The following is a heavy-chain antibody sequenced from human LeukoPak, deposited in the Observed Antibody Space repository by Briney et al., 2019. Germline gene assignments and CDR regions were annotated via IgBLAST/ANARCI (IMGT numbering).Heavy chain of an antibody. Sequence: PGGSLRLSCAASGFTFSSYGMHWVRQAPGKGLEWVAVISYDGSNKYYADSVKGRFTISRDNSKNTLYLQMNSLRAEDTAVYYCAKSGGEDSGWYTYYYYYYYMDVWGKGTTVTVSS. CDR3: AKSGGEDSGWYTYYYYYYYMDV. CDR2: ISYDGSNK. CDR1: GFTFSSYG. J-gene: IGHJ6*03. D-gene: IGHD6-19*01. V-gene: IGHV3-30*18.